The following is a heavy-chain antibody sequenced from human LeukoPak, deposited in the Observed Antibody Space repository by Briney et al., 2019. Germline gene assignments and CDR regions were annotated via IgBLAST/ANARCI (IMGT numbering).Heavy chain of an antibody. D-gene: IGHD2-2*02. CDR2: IWYDGSNK. CDR3: AKDFRVVVPAAIRDFDF. J-gene: IGHJ4*02. V-gene: IGHV3-30*02. Sequence: PGGSLRLSCAASGFTFSSYGMHWVRQAPGKGLEWVAFIWYDGSNKYYADPVKGRFTICRDNSKNTLYLQMNSLRAEDTAVYYCAKDFRVVVPAAIRDFDFWGQGTLVTVSS. CDR1: GFTFSSYG.